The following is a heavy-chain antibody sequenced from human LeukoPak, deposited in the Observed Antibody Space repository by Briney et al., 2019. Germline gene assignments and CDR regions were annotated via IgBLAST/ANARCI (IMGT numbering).Heavy chain of an antibody. CDR3: ARVNSGSYYFDC. CDR2: ISSSSSYI. CDR1: GFTFSNYA. J-gene: IGHJ4*02. V-gene: IGHV3-21*01. Sequence: GGSLRLSCEASGFTFSNYAMSWVRQAPGKGLEWVSLISSSSSYIYYADSVKGRFTISRDNAKNSLYLQMNSLRAEDTAVYYCARVNSGSYYFDCWGQGTLVTVSS. D-gene: IGHD1-26*01.